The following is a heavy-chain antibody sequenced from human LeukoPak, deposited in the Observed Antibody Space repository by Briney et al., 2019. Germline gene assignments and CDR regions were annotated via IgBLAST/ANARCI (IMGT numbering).Heavy chain of an antibody. D-gene: IGHD1-26*01. J-gene: IGHJ4*02. V-gene: IGHV3-23*01. CDR1: GLTFRRYA. Sequence: GGSLRLSCAASGLTFRRYAMSWVRQAPGKGLEWVSDISGSGGSTYHADSVKGRFTISRDNSKNTLYLQMNSLRAEDTAVYYCAKVVGATKTYFDYWGQGTLVTVSS. CDR3: AKVVGATKTYFDY. CDR2: ISGSGGST.